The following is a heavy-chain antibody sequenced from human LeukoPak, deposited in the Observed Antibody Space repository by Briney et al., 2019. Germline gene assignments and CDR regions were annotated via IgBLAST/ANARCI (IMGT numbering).Heavy chain of an antibody. CDR2: IYRNGDT. D-gene: IGHD3-22*01. CDR1: GGSFSGYY. V-gene: IGHV4-34*01. J-gene: IGHJ6*03. CDR3: ARAKRDYYDNSGYESYYYFMDV. Sequence: PSETLSLTCAVYGGSFSGYYWSWIRQPPGNGLEWIGAIYRNGDTYYNPSLKSRVTISLDTSKNQFSLRLNSVTAADTAVYYCARAKRDYYDNSGYESYYYFMDVWGKGTTVTVSS.